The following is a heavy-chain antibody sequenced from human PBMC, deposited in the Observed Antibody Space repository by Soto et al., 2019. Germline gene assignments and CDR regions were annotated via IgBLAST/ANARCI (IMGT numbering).Heavy chain of an antibody. CDR3: ARGKWQLVRNWFDP. Sequence: ASVKVSCKVSGYTLTELSMHWVRQAPGKGLEWMGGFDPEDGETIYAQKFQGRVTMTEDTSTDTAYMELSSLRSEDTAVYYRARGKWQLVRNWFDPWGQGTLVTVSS. D-gene: IGHD6-6*01. CDR1: GYTLTELS. V-gene: IGHV1-24*01. CDR2: FDPEDGET. J-gene: IGHJ5*02.